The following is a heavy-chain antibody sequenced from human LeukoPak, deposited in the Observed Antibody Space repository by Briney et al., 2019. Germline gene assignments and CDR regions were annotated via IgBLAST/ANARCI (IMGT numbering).Heavy chain of an antibody. CDR3: ARDGGIAVAYDAFDI. CDR1: GFTFSSYS. CDR2: ISSSSSYI. J-gene: IGHJ3*02. V-gene: IGHV3-21*01. Sequence: GGSLRLSCAASGFTFSSYSMNWVRQAPGKGLEWVSSISSSSSYIYYADSVKGRFTISRDNAKNSLYLQMNSLRAEDTAVYYCARDGGIAVAYDAFDIWGQGTMVTVSS. D-gene: IGHD6-19*01.